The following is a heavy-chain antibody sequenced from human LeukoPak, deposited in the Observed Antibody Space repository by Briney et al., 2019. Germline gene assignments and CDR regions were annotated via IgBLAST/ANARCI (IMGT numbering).Heavy chain of an antibody. Sequence: PSETLSLTCGVSGGSITNTNWTWVRQPPGKGLEWIGEVNPQGSTNYNPSLMGRVAISVDTSENHISLQLTSVTAADTAVYYCAREGGPYRPLDYSGQGTLVTVSS. CDR2: VNPQGST. J-gene: IGHJ4*02. CDR3: AREGGPYRPLDY. CDR1: GGSITNTNW. V-gene: IGHV4-4*02.